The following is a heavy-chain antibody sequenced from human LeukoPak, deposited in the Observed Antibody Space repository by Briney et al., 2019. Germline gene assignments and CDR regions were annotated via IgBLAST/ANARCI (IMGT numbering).Heavy chain of an antibody. CDR3: ARGSGIAARLDAFDI. CDR1: GFTVSSNY. J-gene: IGHJ3*02. D-gene: IGHD6-6*01. CDR2: IYSGGST. V-gene: IGHV3-53*01. Sequence: GGSLRLSCAASGFTVSSNYMSWVRQAPGKGLEWVSVIYSGGSTYYADSVKGRFTISRDNSKNTLYLQMNSLRAEDTAVYYCARGSGIAARLDAFDIWGQGTMVTVSS.